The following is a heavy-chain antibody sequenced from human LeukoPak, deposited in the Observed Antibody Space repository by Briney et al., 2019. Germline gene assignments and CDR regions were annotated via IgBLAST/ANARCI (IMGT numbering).Heavy chain of an antibody. D-gene: IGHD6-19*01. CDR3: VQTTGWPGFDY. CDR2: IYNGVPT. Sequence: SETLSLICTASGAPISRFYWSWVRQPPGKGLEWIGNIYNGVPTFFNPSLKSRVTLSVDTSKTQFSLQLASVTAADTAVYYCVQTTGWPGFDYWGQGILVTVSS. V-gene: IGHV4-4*09. CDR1: GAPISRFY. J-gene: IGHJ4*02.